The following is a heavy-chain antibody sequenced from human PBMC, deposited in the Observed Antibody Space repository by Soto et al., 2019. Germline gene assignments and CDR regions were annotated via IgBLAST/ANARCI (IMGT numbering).Heavy chain of an antibody. J-gene: IGHJ4*02. D-gene: IGHD2-15*01. CDR1: GGSMRKGD. CDR3: TRHDVFCSGRACYGPHFAH. CDR2: IYYSGST. Sequence: SETLSPTCSGSGGSMRKGDWSWIRQPPGKGLEWIGYIYYSGSTNYNPSLKSRVTISVDMSKNQFSLTLSSVTAADTAVYYCTRHDVFCSGRACYGPHFAHWGQGTLVTVS. V-gene: IGHV4-59*08.